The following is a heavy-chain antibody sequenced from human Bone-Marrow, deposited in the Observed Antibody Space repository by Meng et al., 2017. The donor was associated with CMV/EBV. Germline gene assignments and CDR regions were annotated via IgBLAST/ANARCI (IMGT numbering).Heavy chain of an antibody. CDR3: ARGYYDFWSGYTWYYGMDV. CDR1: GGSIGSYC. CDR2: INYSGST. D-gene: IGHD3-3*01. Sequence: GSLSLTCSVSGGSIGSYCWSWIRQPPGKGLEWIGYINYSGSTNYNPSLKSRVTISVDTSKNQFSLKLSSVTAADTAVYYCARGYYDFWSGYTWYYGMDVWGQGTTVTVSS. J-gene: IGHJ6*02. V-gene: IGHV4-59*01.